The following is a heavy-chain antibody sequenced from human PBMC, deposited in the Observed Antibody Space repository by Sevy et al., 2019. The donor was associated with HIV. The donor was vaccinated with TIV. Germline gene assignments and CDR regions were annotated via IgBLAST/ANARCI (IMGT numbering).Heavy chain of an antibody. CDR2: ISSNGDNA. Sequence: GGSLRLSCAASGFAFRTYAFHWVRQALGRGLEWVGLISSNGDNAFYANSVRGRFTISRDNSMNTLYLELNNLTPDDTAVYHCARGPEWELTSFLSHWGQGTLVTVSS. V-gene: IGHV3-30-3*01. J-gene: IGHJ4*02. CDR3: ARGPEWELTSFLSH. CDR1: GFAFRTYA. D-gene: IGHD3-9*01.